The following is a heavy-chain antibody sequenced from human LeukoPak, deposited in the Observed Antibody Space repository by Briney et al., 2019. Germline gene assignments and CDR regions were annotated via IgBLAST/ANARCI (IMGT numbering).Heavy chain of an antibody. Sequence: PSETLSLTCAVYGGSFSGYYWSWIRQPPGKGLEWIGEINHSGSTNYNPSLKSRVTISVDTSKNQFSLKLSSVTAADTAVDYCARGPYKSGYSYGPALRFFDYWGQGTLVTVSS. V-gene: IGHV4-34*01. CDR3: ARGPYKSGYSYGPALRFFDY. D-gene: IGHD5-18*01. CDR2: INHSGST. CDR1: GGSFSGYY. J-gene: IGHJ4*02.